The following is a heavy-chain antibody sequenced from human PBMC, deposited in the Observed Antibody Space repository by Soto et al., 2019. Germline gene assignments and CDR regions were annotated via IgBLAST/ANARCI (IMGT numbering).Heavy chain of an antibody. Sequence: QVQLQESGPGLVKPSQTLSLTCTVSGGSISSGDYYWSWIRQHPGKGLQWIGYIHYSGSTYYSPSLKSRVSISVGTSENQFSLKLSSVTAADTAVYYCARTSDGDYLDYWGQGTLVTVSS. D-gene: IGHD4-17*01. CDR1: GGSISSGDYY. CDR2: IHYSGST. CDR3: ARTSDGDYLDY. V-gene: IGHV4-31*03. J-gene: IGHJ4*02.